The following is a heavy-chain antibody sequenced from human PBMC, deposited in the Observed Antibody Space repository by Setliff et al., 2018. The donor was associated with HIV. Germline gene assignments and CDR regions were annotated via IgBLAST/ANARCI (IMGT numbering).Heavy chain of an antibody. J-gene: IGHJ4*02. CDR3: AGSRGYFVQAG. Sequence: LRLSCAASGFTFSTYWMNWVRQAPGKGLEWVANIRQDGSEKYYVDSVKGRFTISRDNAKNSLYLQMNSLRAEDTAVYYCAGSRGYFVQAGWGQGTLVTVSS. CDR2: IRQDGSEK. D-gene: IGHD3-22*01. CDR1: GFTFSTYW. V-gene: IGHV3-7*01.